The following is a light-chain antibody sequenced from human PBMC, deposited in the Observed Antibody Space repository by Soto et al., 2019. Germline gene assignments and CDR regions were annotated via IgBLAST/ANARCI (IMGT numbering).Light chain of an antibody. J-gene: IGKJ2*01. Sequence: IHMTQSPSSLSASVGDRITVTCRASQRITTYVNWYQLKPGEAPKLLISTSGTLQRGVPSRFSGSGSGTDFTLTITRLQPADFATYFCQQTYSTPYPFGQGTKLEIK. CDR1: QRITTY. CDR2: TSG. V-gene: IGKV1-39*01. CDR3: QQTYSTPYP.